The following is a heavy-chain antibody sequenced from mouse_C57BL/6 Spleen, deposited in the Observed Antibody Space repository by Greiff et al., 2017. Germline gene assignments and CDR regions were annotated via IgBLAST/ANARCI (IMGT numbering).Heavy chain of an antibody. V-gene: IGHV5-16*01. CDR3: ARDGGLPHYYAMDY. J-gene: IGHJ4*01. D-gene: IGHD2-4*01. Sequence: EVKLMESEGGLVQPGSSMKLSCTASGFTFSDYYMAWVRQVPEKGLEWVANINYDGSSTYYLDSLKSRFIISRDNAKNILYLQMSSLKSEDTATYYCARDGGLPHYYAMDYWGQGTSVTVSS. CDR2: INYDGSST. CDR1: GFTFSDYY.